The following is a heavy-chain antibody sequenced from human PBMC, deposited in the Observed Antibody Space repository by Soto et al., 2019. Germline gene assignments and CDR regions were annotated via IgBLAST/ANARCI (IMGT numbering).Heavy chain of an antibody. J-gene: IGHJ4*02. Sequence: QVQLVESGGGVVQPGRSLRLSCVASGFTFNNYGIHWVRQAPGKGLEWVTVISYDGNTKYYADSVKGRFTISRDNSKNTLYLQLNSLRPEDTAVYYCVKDYYDTLAGYYGPDYWGQGPLVTVSS. CDR1: GFTFNNYG. V-gene: IGHV3-30*18. CDR2: ISYDGNTK. CDR3: VKDYYDTLAGYYGPDY. D-gene: IGHD3-9*01.